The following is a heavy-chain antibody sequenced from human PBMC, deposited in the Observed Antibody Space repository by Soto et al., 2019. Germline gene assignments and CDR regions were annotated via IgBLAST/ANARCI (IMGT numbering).Heavy chain of an antibody. Sequence: GSLRLSCAASGFTFSSYAMSWVRQAPGKGLEWVSAISGSGGSTYYADSVKGRFTISRDNSKNTLYLQMNSLRAEDTAVYYCAKRGGYYDSSGYYWPYYFDYWGQGTLVTVS. CDR1: GFTFSSYA. V-gene: IGHV3-23*01. CDR2: ISGSGGST. D-gene: IGHD3-22*01. J-gene: IGHJ4*02. CDR3: AKRGGYYDSSGYYWPYYFDY.